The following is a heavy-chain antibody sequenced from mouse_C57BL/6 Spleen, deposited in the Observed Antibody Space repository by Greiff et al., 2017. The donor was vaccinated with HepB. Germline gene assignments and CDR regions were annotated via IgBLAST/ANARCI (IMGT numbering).Heavy chain of an antibody. CDR1: GFTFSSYA. CDR3: TRDGDYGFDY. Sequence: EVKLVESGEGLVKPGGSLKLSCAASGFTFSSYAMSWVRQTPEKRLEWVAYISSGGDYIYYADTVKGRFTISRDNARNTLYLQMSSRKSEDTAMYYCTRDGDYGFDYWGQGTTLTVSS. J-gene: IGHJ2*01. D-gene: IGHD2-13*01. V-gene: IGHV5-9-1*02. CDR2: ISSGGDYI.